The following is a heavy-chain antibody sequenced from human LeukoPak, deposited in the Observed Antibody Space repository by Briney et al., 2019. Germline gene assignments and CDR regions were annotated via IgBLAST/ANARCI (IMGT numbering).Heavy chain of an antibody. V-gene: IGHV3-7*02. CDR1: GFIFSSHW. CDR2: IKHDGTEQ. J-gene: IGHJ4*02. CDR3: ARGRRDGYNY. Sequence: PGGSLRLSCAASGFIFSSHWMSWVRQAPGKGLEWVANIKHDGTEQYFVDSVKGRFTISRDNAKNSLFLQMSSLRAEDTAVYYCARGRRDGYNYWGQGTLVTVSS. D-gene: IGHD5-24*01.